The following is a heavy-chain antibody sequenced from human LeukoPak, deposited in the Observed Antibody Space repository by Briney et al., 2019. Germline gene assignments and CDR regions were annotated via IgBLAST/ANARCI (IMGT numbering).Heavy chain of an antibody. CDR3: AKDVGGSRGYYYYGMDV. CDR2: ISWNSGSI. CDR1: GFTFDDYA. J-gene: IGHJ6*02. V-gene: IGHV3-9*01. D-gene: IGHD3-10*01. Sequence: GGSLRLSCAASGFTFDDYAMHWVRQAPGKGLEWVSGISWNSGSIGYADSVKGRFTISRDNAKNSLYLQMNSLRAEDTALYYCAKDVGGSRGYYYYGMDVWGQGTTVTVSS.